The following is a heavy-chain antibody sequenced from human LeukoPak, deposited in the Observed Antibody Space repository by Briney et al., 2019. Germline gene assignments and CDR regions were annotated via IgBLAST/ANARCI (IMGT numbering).Heavy chain of an antibody. CDR1: GGSISSSNW. Sequence: SETLSLTCAVSGGSISSSNWWSWVRQPPGKGLEWIGEIYHSGSTNYNPSLKSRVTISVDKSKNQFSLKLSSVTAADTAVYYCARGKAYCSGGSCYAYYYYGMDVWGQGTTVTVSS. CDR3: ARGKAYCSGGSCYAYYYYGMDV. D-gene: IGHD2-15*01. CDR2: IYHSGST. J-gene: IGHJ6*02. V-gene: IGHV4-4*02.